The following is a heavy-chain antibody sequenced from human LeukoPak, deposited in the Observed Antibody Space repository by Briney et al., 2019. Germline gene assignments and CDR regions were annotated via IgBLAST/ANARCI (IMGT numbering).Heavy chain of an antibody. CDR3: ARGTERTRISGYYSFDY. CDR2: VRWGTA. CDR1: GDSLGDHF. V-gene: IGHV4-4*07. Sequence: PSETLSLTCTVSGDSLGDHFWTWIRQPAGKGLEWIGRVRWGTAYYNPSLESRVTISLDTSNNHFSLKVTSVTAADTAVYYCARGTERTRISGYYSFDYWGRGILVTVSS. D-gene: IGHD5-12*01. J-gene: IGHJ4*02.